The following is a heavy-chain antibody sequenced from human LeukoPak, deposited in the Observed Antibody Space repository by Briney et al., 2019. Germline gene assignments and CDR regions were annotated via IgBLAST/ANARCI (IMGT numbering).Heavy chain of an antibody. J-gene: IGHJ4*02. D-gene: IGHD5-12*01. Sequence: GGSLRLSCAASGFTFSSYAMTWVRQAPGKGLEWVSAITGGGDTTYYADSVKGRFTISRDNSNNTLSLQMNSLRAEDTAIYYCAKDKGDGWLYSAGFDFWGQGTLVTVSS. V-gene: IGHV3-23*01. CDR1: GFTFSSYA. CDR2: ITGGGDTT. CDR3: AKDKGDGWLYSAGFDF.